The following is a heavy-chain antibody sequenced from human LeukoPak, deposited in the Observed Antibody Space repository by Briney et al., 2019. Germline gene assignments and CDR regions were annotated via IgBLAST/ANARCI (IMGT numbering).Heavy chain of an antibody. CDR1: GYTFTSYY. D-gene: IGHD1-1*01. V-gene: IGHV1-46*01. CDR2: INPSGGST. J-gene: IGHJ4*02. CDR3: ARGTTGRPFDY. Sequence: ASVKVSCKASGYTFTSYYMHWVRQAPGQGLEWMGIINPSGGSTSYAQKFQGRVTITADESTSTAYMELSSLRSEDTAVYYCARGTTGRPFDYWGQGTLVTVSS.